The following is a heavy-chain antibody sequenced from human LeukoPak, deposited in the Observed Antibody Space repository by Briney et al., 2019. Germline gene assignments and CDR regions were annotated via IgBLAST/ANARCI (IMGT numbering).Heavy chain of an antibody. D-gene: IGHD2-21*01. CDR3: ARPGISSGAFDI. Sequence: SETLSLTCTVSGGSISSSSYYWGWIRQLPGKGLEWIGSIYYSGSTYYNPSLKSRVIISVDTSKNQFSLKLSSVTAADTAVYYCARPGISSGAFDIWGQGTMVTVSS. V-gene: IGHV4-39*01. CDR1: GGSISSSSYY. CDR2: IYYSGST. J-gene: IGHJ3*02.